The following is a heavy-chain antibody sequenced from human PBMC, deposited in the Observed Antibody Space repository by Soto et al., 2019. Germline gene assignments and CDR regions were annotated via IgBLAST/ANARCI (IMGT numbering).Heavy chain of an antibody. CDR3: ARVVVALLPYFDY. Sequence: QVQLVQSGAEVKKPGASVKVSCKASGYTFTSYAMHWVRQAPGQRLEWMGWINAGNGNTKYSQKFQGRVTITRDTSASTAYRELSSLRSEDTAVYYCARVVVALLPYFDYWGQGTLVTVSS. D-gene: IGHD2-15*01. V-gene: IGHV1-3*01. J-gene: IGHJ4*02. CDR1: GYTFTSYA. CDR2: INAGNGNT.